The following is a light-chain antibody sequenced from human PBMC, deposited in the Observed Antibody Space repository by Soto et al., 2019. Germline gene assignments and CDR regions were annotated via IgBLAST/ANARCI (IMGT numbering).Light chain of an antibody. J-gene: IGLJ1*01. CDR1: PRDIGGYNF. V-gene: IGLV2-14*01. CDR3: SSYTIRKTLPCV. CDR2: EVS. Sequence: QSALSQPASVSGSPGQSITISCTGTPRDIGGYNFVSWYQQYPGKAPRLIIFEVSSRPSGVSNRFSGSKSGNTASLTISELQPEDEADYHCSSYTIRKTLPCVFANGSKAT.